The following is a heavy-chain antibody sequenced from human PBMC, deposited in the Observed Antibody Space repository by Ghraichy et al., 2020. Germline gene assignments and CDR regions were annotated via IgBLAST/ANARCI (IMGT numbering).Heavy chain of an antibody. V-gene: IGHV3-73*01. J-gene: IGHJ6*02. CDR3: TSGIGLGYGYGDNYYYGMDI. D-gene: IGHD5-18*01. CDR1: GFSFSDSA. CDR2: IRSKANQYAT. Sequence: GRSLRLSCAASGFSFSDSAIHWVRQASGKGLEWVGRIRSKANQYATAYASSVKGRFTVSRDDSRSTAYLQMDSLKTEDTAVYYCTSGIGLGYGYGDNYYYGMDIWGQGTTVTVSS.